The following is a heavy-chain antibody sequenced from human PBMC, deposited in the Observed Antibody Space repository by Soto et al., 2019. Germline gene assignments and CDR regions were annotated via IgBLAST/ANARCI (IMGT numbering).Heavy chain of an antibody. J-gene: IGHJ3*02. V-gene: IGHV3-9*01. D-gene: IGHD6-6*01. CDR2: ISWNSGSI. CDR3: AKVEYSSSYQERLLDAFDI. Sequence: GGSLRLSCAASGFTFDDHAMHWVRQAPGKGLEWVSGISWNSGSIGYADSVKGRFTISRDNAKNSLYLQMNSLRAEDTALYYCAKVEYSSSYQERLLDAFDIWGQGTMVTVSS. CDR1: GFTFDDHA.